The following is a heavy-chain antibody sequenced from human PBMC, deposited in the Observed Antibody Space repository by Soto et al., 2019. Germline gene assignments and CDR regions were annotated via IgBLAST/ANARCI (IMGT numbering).Heavy chain of an antibody. J-gene: IGHJ5*02. CDR2: IYYSGST. V-gene: IGHV4-59*01. D-gene: IGHD1-26*01. CDR1: GGSISSYY. CDR3: ARVVVGATSWFDP. Sequence: PSETLSLTCTVSGGSISSYYWSWIRQPPGKGLEWIGYIYYSGSTNYNPSLKSRVTISVDTSKNQFSLKLNSVTAADTAVYYCARVVVGATSWFDPWGQGTLVTVSS.